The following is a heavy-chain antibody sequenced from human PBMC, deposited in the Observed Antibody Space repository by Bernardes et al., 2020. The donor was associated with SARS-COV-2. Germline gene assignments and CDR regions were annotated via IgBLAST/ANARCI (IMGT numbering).Heavy chain of an antibody. V-gene: IGHV1-18*01. CDR1: GYTITSYG. D-gene: IGHD4-17*01. CDR2: ISNYTGKT. J-gene: IGHJ3*02. Sequence: ASVKVSCKASGYTITSYGISWVRRAPGQGLEWMGWISNYTGKTNYAQKVQGRVTMTTDTSTSTAYMELRNLRSDDTAVYYCARSNFGDYDDAFDIWGQGTMVTVSS. CDR3: ARSNFGDYDDAFDI.